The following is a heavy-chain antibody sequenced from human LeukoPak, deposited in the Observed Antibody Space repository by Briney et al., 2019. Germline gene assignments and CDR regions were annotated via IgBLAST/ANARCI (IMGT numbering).Heavy chain of an antibody. D-gene: IGHD3-22*01. CDR1: GYTFTSYA. V-gene: IGHV1-3*01. CDR2: INAGNGNT. CDR3: AREATYDSSVDP. Sequence: ASVTVSCKASGYTFTSYAMHWVRQAPGQRLEWMGWINAGNGNTKYSQKFQGRVTITRDTSASTAYMELSSLRSEDTAVYYCAREATYDSSVDPWGQGTLVTVSS. J-gene: IGHJ5*02.